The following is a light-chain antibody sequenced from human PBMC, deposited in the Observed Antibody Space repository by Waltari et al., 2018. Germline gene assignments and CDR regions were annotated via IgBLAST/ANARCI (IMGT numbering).Light chain of an antibody. Sequence: DIQMTPSPSSLSASVGDRVTITCRASQGINNYLSWYQQKPGKAPKRLIYYASSLESGVPSRFSGSGSGTDYTLTISSLQPEDIATYYCQQYDNFPFTFGPGTKLDIK. CDR1: QGINNY. V-gene: IGKV1-33*01. CDR3: QQYDNFPFT. J-gene: IGKJ3*01. CDR2: YAS.